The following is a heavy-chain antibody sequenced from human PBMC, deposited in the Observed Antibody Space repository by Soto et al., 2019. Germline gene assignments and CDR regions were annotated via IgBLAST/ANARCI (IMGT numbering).Heavy chain of an antibody. J-gene: IGHJ4*02. CDR2: INAGNGNT. Sequence: ASVKVSFTASGYTFTSYAMHWVRQAPGQRLEWMGWINAGNGNTKYSQKFQGRVTITRDTSASTAYMELSSLRSEDTAVYYCAISIAAAGTCNYWGQGTLVTVSS. CDR3: AISIAAAGTCNY. CDR1: GYTFTSYA. D-gene: IGHD6-13*01. V-gene: IGHV1-3*01.